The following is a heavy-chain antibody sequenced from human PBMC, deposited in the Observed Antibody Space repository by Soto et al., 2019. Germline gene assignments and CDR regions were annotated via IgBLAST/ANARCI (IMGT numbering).Heavy chain of an antibody. J-gene: IGHJ3*02. CDR2: IKSKTDGGTT. Sequence: EVQLVESGGGLVKPGGSLRLSCAASGFTFSNAWMSWVRQAPGKGLEWVGRIKSKTDGGTTDYAAPVKGRFTISRDDSKNTLYLQMNSLKTEDTAVYYCTTAGAPVVVPAAVDHDAFDIWGQGTMVTVSS. CDR3: TTAGAPVVVPAAVDHDAFDI. CDR1: GFTFSNAW. D-gene: IGHD2-2*01. V-gene: IGHV3-15*01.